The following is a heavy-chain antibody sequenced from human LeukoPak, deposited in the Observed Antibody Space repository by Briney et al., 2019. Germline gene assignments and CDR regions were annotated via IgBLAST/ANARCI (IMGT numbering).Heavy chain of an antibody. CDR3: ARGRGSGHKENWFDP. CDR2: MNPNSGNT. J-gene: IGHJ5*02. D-gene: IGHD6-19*01. CDR1: GYIFTTYD. V-gene: IGHV1-8*01. Sequence: ASVKVSCKASGYIFTTYDINGARQATGQGLEWMRWMNPNSGNTGYTQKFQGRVTMTRNTSIGTAYMELSSLRSEDTAVYYCARGRGSGHKENWFDPWGQGTLVTVSS.